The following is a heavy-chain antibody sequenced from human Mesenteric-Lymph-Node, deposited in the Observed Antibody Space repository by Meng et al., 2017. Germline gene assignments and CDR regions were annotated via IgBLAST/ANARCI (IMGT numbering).Heavy chain of an antibody. Sequence: VQLQEAGPGLVKPTGTLALTCAVSGGSISSSNWWSWVRQPPGKGLEWIGEIYHSGSTNYNPSLKGRVTISVDKSKNQFSLKLSSVTAADTAVYYCARDPVGADFDYWGQGTLVTVYS. CDR2: IYHSGST. D-gene: IGHD1-26*01. CDR3: ARDPVGADFDY. CDR1: GGSISSSNW. J-gene: IGHJ4*02. V-gene: IGHV4-4*02.